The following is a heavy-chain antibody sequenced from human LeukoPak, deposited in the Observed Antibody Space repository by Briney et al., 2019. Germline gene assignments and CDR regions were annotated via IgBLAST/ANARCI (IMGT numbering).Heavy chain of an antibody. J-gene: IGHJ5*02. Sequence: GSSVKLSCKASGGTFSSYAISWVRQAPGQGLEWMGWISANNGNTNYAQKFQGRVTMTTATSTTTAYMELRSLRSDDTAVYYCARGRGDYYGSSGNWFDPWGQGALVTVSS. V-gene: IGHV1-18*01. CDR2: ISANNGNT. CDR1: GGTFSSYA. CDR3: ARGRGDYYGSSGNWFDP. D-gene: IGHD3-22*01.